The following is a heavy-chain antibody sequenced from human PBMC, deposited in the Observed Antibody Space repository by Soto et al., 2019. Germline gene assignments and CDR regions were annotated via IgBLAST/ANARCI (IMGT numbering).Heavy chain of an antibody. CDR2: IIPIFGTA. V-gene: IGHV1-69*13. J-gene: IGHJ3*02. Sequence: ASVKVSCKASGGTFSSYAISWVRQAPGQGLEWMGGIIPIFGTANYAQKFQGRVTITADESTSTAYMELSSLRSEDTAWYCCARNGPPLDAFDIWGEGTRVTVSS. D-gene: IGHD2-8*01. CDR3: ARNGPPLDAFDI. CDR1: GGTFSSYA.